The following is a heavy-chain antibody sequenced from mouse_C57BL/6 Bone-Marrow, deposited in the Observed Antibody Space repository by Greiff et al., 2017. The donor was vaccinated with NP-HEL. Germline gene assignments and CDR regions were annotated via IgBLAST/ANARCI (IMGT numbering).Heavy chain of an antibody. Sequence: DVMLVESGGGLVQPGGSLKLSCAASGFTFSDYGMAWVRQAPRKGPEWVAFISNLAYSIYYADTVTGRFTISRENAKNTLYLEMSSLRSEDTAMYYCARYYYGSSSNYAMDYWGQGTSVTVSS. CDR2: ISNLAYSI. CDR1: GFTFSDYG. V-gene: IGHV5-15*01. CDR3: ARYYYGSSSNYAMDY. D-gene: IGHD1-1*01. J-gene: IGHJ4*01.